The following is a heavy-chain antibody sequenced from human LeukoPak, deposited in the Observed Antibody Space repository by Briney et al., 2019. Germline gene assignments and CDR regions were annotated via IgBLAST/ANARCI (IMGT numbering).Heavy chain of an antibody. D-gene: IGHD5-24*01. Sequence: ASVKVSCKASGYTFTGYYMHWVRQAPGQGLEWMGRINPNSGGTNYAQKFQGRVTMTRDTSISTAYMELSRLRSDDTAVYYCAGAGLEVATRSLAYSFDILGQGTMVTVSS. V-gene: IGHV1-2*06. CDR2: INPNSGGT. CDR3: AGAGLEVATRSLAYSFDI. J-gene: IGHJ3*02. CDR1: GYTFTGYY.